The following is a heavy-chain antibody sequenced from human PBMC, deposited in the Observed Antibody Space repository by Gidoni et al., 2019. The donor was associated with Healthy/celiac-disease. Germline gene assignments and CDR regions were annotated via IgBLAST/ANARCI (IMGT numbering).Heavy chain of an antibody. CDR3: SRSVTPATTQYYYGRDV. D-gene: IGHD4-17*01. CDR1: GFPFGAYA. J-gene: IGHJ6*02. V-gene: IGHV3-49*05. Sequence: EVRRVGSEGSLVKPAQSLKLSCPASGFPFGAYAMSGFRQAPGKGLEWVGFIRSKAYGGKTEYAASVKGRFIISRDDSKSIAYLQMNSLKTEDTAGYYCSRSVTPATTQYYYGRDVWGQGTTVTVSS. CDR2: IRSKAYGGKT.